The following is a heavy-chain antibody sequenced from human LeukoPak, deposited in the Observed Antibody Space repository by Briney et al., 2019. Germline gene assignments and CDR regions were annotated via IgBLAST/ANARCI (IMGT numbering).Heavy chain of an antibody. CDR1: GFTFSSYS. Sequence: PGGSLRLSCAASGFTFSSYSMNWVRQAPGKGLEWVSYISSSSSTIYYADSVKGRFTISRDNAKNSLYLQMNSLRAEDTAVYYCARGQDIVLMVDAFDIWGQGTMVTVSS. J-gene: IGHJ3*02. D-gene: IGHD2-8*01. V-gene: IGHV3-48*01. CDR2: ISSSSSTI. CDR3: ARGQDIVLMVDAFDI.